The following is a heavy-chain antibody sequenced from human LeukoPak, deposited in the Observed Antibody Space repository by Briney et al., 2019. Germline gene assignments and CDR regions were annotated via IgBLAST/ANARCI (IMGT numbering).Heavy chain of an antibody. V-gene: IGHV3-74*01. Sequence: HPGGSLRLSXSASGFTISSYWMHWVRQAPGKGLVWVSRINPAGSVTNHADSVRGRFTISRDTATNTLYLEMNSLRAEDTAVYYCSRDFVGAEDYWGQGTLVTVSS. J-gene: IGHJ4*02. CDR3: SRDFVGAEDY. CDR1: GFTISSYW. D-gene: IGHD3-16*01. CDR2: INPAGSVT.